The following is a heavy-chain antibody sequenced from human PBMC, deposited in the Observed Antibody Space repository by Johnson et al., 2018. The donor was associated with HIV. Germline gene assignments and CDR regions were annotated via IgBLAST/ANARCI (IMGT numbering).Heavy chain of an antibody. CDR2: IRSKANSYAT. Sequence: VQLVESGGGVVRPGRSLRLSCAASAFSFSNYAMHWVRQASGKGLEWVGRIRSKANSYATAYAASVKGRFTISRDDSKNTLNLQMNSLKTEDTAVYYCTTGTLLLWFGEWAFDIWGQGTMVTVSS. D-gene: IGHD3-10*01. V-gene: IGHV3-73*01. CDR3: TTGTLLLWFGEWAFDI. CDR1: AFSFSNYA. J-gene: IGHJ3*02.